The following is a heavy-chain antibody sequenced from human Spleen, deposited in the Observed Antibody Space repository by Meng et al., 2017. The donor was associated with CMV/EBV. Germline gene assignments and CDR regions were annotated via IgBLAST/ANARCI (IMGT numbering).Heavy chain of an antibody. J-gene: IGHJ4*02. CDR2: ISAYNGNT. Sequence: KASGYTFTSYCISWVRQAPGQGLEWMGWISAYNGNTNYAQKLQGRVTMTTDTSTSTAYMELRSLRSDDTAVYYCARELQTARGYYFDYWGQGTLVTVSS. CDR1: GYTFTSYC. CDR3: ARELQTARGYYFDY. D-gene: IGHD2-21*02. V-gene: IGHV1-18*01.